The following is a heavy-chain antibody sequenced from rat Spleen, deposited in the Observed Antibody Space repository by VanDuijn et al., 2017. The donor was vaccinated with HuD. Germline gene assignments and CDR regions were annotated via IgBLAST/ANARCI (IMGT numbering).Heavy chain of an antibody. CDR1: GFSLIRYT. CDR2: MRYNGDT. CDR3: TIHPRY. Sequence: QVQLKESGPGLVQPSQTLSLTCTVSGFSLIRYTVHWVRQPPGKGLEWMGRMRYNGDTSFNSVLKSRLSISRDTSKNQVFIKMNSLQTDDTGTYYCTIHPRYWGQGVMVTVSS. J-gene: IGHJ2*01. V-gene: IGHV2-63*01. D-gene: IGHD3-1*01.